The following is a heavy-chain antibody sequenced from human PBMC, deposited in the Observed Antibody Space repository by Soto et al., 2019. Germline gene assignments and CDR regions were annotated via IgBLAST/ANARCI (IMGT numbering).Heavy chain of an antibody. Sequence: PSETLSLTCAVSGDSISSSKWWSWVRQPPGKGLEWIGEIYHSGSTNYNPSLKSRVTISVDTSKNQFSLKLSSVTAADTAVYYCARGAYYDILTGYWKRPNWFDPWGQGTLVTVSS. V-gene: IGHV4-4*02. CDR1: GDSISSSKW. D-gene: IGHD3-9*01. CDR3: ARGAYYDILTGYWKRPNWFDP. J-gene: IGHJ5*02. CDR2: IYHSGST.